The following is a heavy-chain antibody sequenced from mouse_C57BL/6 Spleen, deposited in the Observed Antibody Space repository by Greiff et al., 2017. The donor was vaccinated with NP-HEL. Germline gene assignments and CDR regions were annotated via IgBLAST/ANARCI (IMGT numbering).Heavy chain of an antibody. D-gene: IGHD2-3*01. CDR2: IYPRSGNT. J-gene: IGHJ1*03. V-gene: IGHV1-81*01. Sequence: VKLQESGAELARPGASVKLSCKASGYTFTSYGISWVKQRTGQGLEWIGEIYPRSGNTYYNEKFKGKATLTADKSSSTAYMELRSLTSEDSAVYFCARRRDDYGYFDVWGTGTTVTVSS. CDR1: GYTFTSYG. CDR3: ARRRDDYGYFDV.